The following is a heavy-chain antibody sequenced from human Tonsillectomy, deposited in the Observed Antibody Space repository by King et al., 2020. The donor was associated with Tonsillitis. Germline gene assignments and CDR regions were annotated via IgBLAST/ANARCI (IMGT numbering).Heavy chain of an antibody. CDR2: IYYSGST. Sequence: LQLQESGPGLVKPSETLSLTCTVSGGSISSSSYYWGWIRQPPGKGLEWIGSIYYSGSTYYNPSLKSRVTISVDTSKNQFSLRLSSVTAADTAVYYCARPYDSSGNFQFRGQGTLVTVSS. CDR1: GGSISSSSYY. J-gene: IGHJ4*02. D-gene: IGHD3-22*01. V-gene: IGHV4-39*01. CDR3: ARPYDSSGNFQF.